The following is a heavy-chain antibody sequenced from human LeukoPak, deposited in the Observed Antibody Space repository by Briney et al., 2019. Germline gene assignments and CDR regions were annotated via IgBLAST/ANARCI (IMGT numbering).Heavy chain of an antibody. J-gene: IGHJ6*02. CDR1: GFTFSSYA. D-gene: IGHD3-9*01. V-gene: IGHV3-23*01. Sequence: PGGSLRLSCAASGFTFSSYAMSWVRQAPGKGLEWVSAISGSGGSTYYADSVKGRFTISRDNSENTLYLQMNSLRAEDTAVYYCARDQILTDPGPYGMDVWGQGTTVTVSS. CDR2: ISGSGGST. CDR3: ARDQILTDPGPYGMDV.